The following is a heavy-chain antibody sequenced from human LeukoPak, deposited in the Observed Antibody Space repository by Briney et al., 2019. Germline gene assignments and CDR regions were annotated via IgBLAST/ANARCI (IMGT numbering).Heavy chain of an antibody. CDR3: AKDIMVMYSSGGGMDV. D-gene: IGHD6-19*01. Sequence: GRSLRLSCAASGFTFDDYAMHWVRQAQGKGLEGVSGVSWNSGSIGYADSVKGRFTISRDNAKNSMYLQMNSLRAEDTALYYCAKDIMVMYSSGGGMDVWGRGTTVTVSS. J-gene: IGHJ6*02. CDR2: VSWNSGSI. CDR1: GFTFDDYA. V-gene: IGHV3-9*01.